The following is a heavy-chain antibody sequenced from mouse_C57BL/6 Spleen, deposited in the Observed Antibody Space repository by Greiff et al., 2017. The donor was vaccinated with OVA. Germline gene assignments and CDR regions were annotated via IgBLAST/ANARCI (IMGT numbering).Heavy chain of an antibody. CDR3: ARNNYGSSYGYVDV. D-gene: IGHD1-1*01. Sequence: EVHLVESGGGLVKPGGSLKLSCAASGFTFSDYGMHWVRQAPEKGLEWVAYISSGSSTIYYADTVKGRFTISRDNAKNTLFLQMTSLRSEDTAMYYCARNNYGSSYGYVDVWGTGTTVTVSS. J-gene: IGHJ1*03. CDR2: ISSGSSTI. V-gene: IGHV5-17*01. CDR1: GFTFSDYG.